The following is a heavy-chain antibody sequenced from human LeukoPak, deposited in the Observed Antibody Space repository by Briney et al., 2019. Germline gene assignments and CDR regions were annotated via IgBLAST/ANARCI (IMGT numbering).Heavy chain of an antibody. CDR1: GFTFSSYA. V-gene: IGHV3-15*01. J-gene: IGHJ4*02. D-gene: IGHD3-16*02. CDR2: IKSKTDGGTA. Sequence: GGSLRLSCAASGFTFSSYAMSRVRQAPGKGLEWVGRIKSKTDGGTAEYAAPVKGRFTISRGDSKNTLYLQMNSLKTEDTAVYYCTTDLYDYVWGSYRYTSTGDYWGQGTLVTVSS. CDR3: TTDLYDYVWGSYRYTSTGDY.